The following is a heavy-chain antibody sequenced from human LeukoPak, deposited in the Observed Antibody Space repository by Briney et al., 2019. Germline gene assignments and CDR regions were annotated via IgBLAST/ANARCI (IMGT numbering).Heavy chain of an antibody. J-gene: IGHJ3*02. D-gene: IGHD3-22*01. CDR1: GGPMSDSY. Sequence: SETLSPTCTVSGGPMSDSYWGWIRQTPGTGREWIGYIYSTGSTNYNPSLKSRVTISIDTSKNQFFLKLTSVTAADTALYYCARDYTMTHAFDIWGQGTLVTVSS. CDR2: IYSTGST. CDR3: ARDYTMTHAFDI. V-gene: IGHV4-59*01.